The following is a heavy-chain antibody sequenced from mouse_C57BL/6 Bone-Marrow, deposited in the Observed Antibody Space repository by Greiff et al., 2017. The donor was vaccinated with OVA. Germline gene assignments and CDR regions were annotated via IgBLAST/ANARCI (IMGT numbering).Heavy chain of an antibody. V-gene: IGHV5-12*01. CDR3: ARHDGYYFDY. J-gene: IGHJ2*01. CDR1: GFTFSDYY. D-gene: IGHD2-3*01. Sequence: EVKVVESGGGLVQPGGSLKLSCAASGFTFSDYYMYWVRQTPEKRLEWVAYISNGGGSTYYPDTVKGRFTISRDNAKNTLYLQMSRLKSEDTAMYYYARHDGYYFDYWGQGTTLTVSS. CDR2: ISNGGGST.